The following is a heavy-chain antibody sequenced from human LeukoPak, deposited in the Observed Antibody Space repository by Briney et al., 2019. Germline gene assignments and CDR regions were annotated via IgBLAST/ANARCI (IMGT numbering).Heavy chain of an antibody. V-gene: IGHV2-5*02. J-gene: IGHJ4*02. CDR3: AHRPPEERKVPGVFNY. Sequence: ESGPTLFNPTQTLTLTCTFSGFSLSTSGVGVGWIRQPPGKALEWLALIYWDDDKRYSPSLKSRLTITKDTSKNQVVLTMTNMDPVDTATYYCAHRPPEERKVPGVFNYWGQGTLLTVSS. D-gene: IGHD1-26*01. CDR2: IYWDDDK. CDR1: GFSLSTSGVG.